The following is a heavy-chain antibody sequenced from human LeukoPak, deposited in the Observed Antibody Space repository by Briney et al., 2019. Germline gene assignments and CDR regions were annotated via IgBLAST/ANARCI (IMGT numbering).Heavy chain of an antibody. V-gene: IGHV4-4*07. J-gene: IGHJ6*03. CDR1: GGSISSYY. CDR3: ARVAVDDSSGYYCPPYYYYYMDV. Sequence: SETLSLTCTVSGGSISSYYWSWIRQPAGKGLEWIGRIYTSGSTNYNPSLKSRVTMSVDTSKNQFSLKLSSVTAADTAVYYCARVAVDDSSGYYCPPYYYYYMDVWGKGTTVTISS. CDR2: IYTSGST. D-gene: IGHD3-22*01.